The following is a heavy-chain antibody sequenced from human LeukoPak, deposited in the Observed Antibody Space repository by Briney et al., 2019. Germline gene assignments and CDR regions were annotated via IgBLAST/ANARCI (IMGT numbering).Heavy chain of an antibody. CDR3: ARDSHYYYYYYMDV. V-gene: IGHV1-69*05. CDR2: IIPIFGTA. J-gene: IGHJ6*03. CDR1: GGTFSSYA. Sequence: GSSVKVSCKASGGTFSSYAISWVRQAPGQGLEWMGGIIPIFGTANYAQKFQGRVTITRNTSISTAYMELSSLRSEDTAVYYCARDSHYYYYYYMDVWGKGTTVTVSS.